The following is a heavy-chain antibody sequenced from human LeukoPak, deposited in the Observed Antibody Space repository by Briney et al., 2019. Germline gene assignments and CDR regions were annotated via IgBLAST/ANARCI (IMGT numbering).Heavy chain of an antibody. CDR2: IYYSGST. CDR1: GGSIGSSSYY. D-gene: IGHD3-16*01. CDR3: ARLERSFGVWFDP. J-gene: IGHJ5*02. Sequence: SETLSLTCTVSGGSIGSSSYYWGWIRQPPGKGLEWIGSIYYSGSTYYNPSLKSRVTISVDTSKNQFSLKLSSVTAADTAVYYCARLERSFGVWFDPWGQGTLVTVSS. V-gene: IGHV4-39*01.